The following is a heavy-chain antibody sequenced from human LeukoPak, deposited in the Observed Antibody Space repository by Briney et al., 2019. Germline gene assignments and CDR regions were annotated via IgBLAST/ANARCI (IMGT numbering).Heavy chain of an antibody. CDR3: ARDRRACSGGTCYSTNWFDP. Sequence: GGSLRLSCAASGFTFSTYSMSWVRQAPGKGLEWVSSIDSSGRYTYYADSPRGRVTISRDNAKNSLYLQMRSLRAEDTAVYHCARDRRACSGGTCYSTNWFDPWGQGTPVTVSS. V-gene: IGHV3-21*01. CDR2: IDSSGRYT. D-gene: IGHD2-15*01. J-gene: IGHJ5*02. CDR1: GFTFSTYS.